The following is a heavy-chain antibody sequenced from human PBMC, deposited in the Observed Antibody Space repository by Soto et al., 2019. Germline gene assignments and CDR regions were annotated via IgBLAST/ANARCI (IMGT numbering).Heavy chain of an antibody. CDR1: SSSVSSYY. CDR3: AGGGMTTVPY. CDR2: IYYSGYT. Sequence: QVQLQESGPGLVKPSETLSLTCTVSSSSVSSYYWNWIRQSPGKGQEWIGYIYYSGYTNYNPSLKSRITISVDTSKNQFSLKLSSVTPADTAVYYCAGGGMTTVPYWGQGTLVTVSS. V-gene: IGHV4-59*02. J-gene: IGHJ4*02. D-gene: IGHD4-17*01.